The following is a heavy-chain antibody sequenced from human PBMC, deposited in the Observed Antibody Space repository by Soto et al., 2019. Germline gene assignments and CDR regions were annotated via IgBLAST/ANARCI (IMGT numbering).Heavy chain of an antibody. J-gene: IGHJ5*02. D-gene: IGHD2-15*01. CDR1: GYTLTELS. Sequence: ASVKVSCKVSGYTLTELSMHWVRQAPGKGLEWMGGFDPEDDETIYAQKFQGRVTMTEDTSTDTAYMELSSLRSEDTAVYYCATRSLGNVAAPNWFDPWGQGTLVTVSS. V-gene: IGHV1-24*01. CDR3: ATRSLGNVAAPNWFDP. CDR2: FDPEDDET.